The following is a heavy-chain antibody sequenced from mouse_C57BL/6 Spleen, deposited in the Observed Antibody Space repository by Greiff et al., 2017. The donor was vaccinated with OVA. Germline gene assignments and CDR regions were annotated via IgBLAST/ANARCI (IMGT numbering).Heavy chain of an antibody. CDR2: IYPGSGNT. CDR1: GYSFTSYY. J-gene: IGHJ1*03. CDR3: ARNWDEYFDV. D-gene: IGHD4-1*01. V-gene: IGHV1-66*01. Sequence: QVQLQQSGPELVKPGASVKISCKASGYSFTSYYIHWVKQRPGQGLEWIGWIYPGSGNTKYNEKFKGKATLTADTSSSTAYMQLSSLTSEDSAVYYCARNWDEYFDVWGTGTTVTVSS.